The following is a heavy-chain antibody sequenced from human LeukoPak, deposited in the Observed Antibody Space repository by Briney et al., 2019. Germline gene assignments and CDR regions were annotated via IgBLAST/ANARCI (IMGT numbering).Heavy chain of an antibody. CDR3: ARAPYDNFDY. Sequence: SETLSLTCTVSGGSISSSSYYWGWIRQPPGKGLEWIGSIYYSGSTYYNPSLKSRVTISVDTSKNQFSLKLSSVTAADTAVYYCARAPYDNFDYWGQGTLVTVSS. J-gene: IGHJ4*02. D-gene: IGHD3-16*01. CDR2: IYYSGST. V-gene: IGHV4-39*01. CDR1: GGSISSSSYY.